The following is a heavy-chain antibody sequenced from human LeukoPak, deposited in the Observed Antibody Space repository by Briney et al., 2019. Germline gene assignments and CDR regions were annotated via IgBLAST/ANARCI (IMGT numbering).Heavy chain of an antibody. Sequence: PGRSLRLSCAASGFTFSSYGLHWVRQAPGKGLEWVAVISYDGSNKYYADSVKGRFTISRDNSKNTLYLQMNSLRAEDTAVYYCAKDGDYGDYLLDYWGQGTLVTVSS. CDR2: ISYDGSNK. J-gene: IGHJ4*02. CDR1: GFTFSSYG. D-gene: IGHD4-17*01. V-gene: IGHV3-30*18. CDR3: AKDGDYGDYLLDY.